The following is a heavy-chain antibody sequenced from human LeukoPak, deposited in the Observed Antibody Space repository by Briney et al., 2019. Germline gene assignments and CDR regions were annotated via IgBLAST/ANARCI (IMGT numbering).Heavy chain of an antibody. Sequence: PGRSLRLSCAASGFTFSSYAMHWVRQAPGKGLEWVAVISYDGSDIYYADSVKGRFTISRDNSKNTLYLQLNSLRAEDTAIYYCAKRFTYGSTWYYFEYWGEGTLVTVSS. D-gene: IGHD6-13*01. V-gene: IGHV3-30*18. CDR2: ISYDGSDI. CDR3: AKRFTYGSTWYYFEY. J-gene: IGHJ4*02. CDR1: GFTFSSYA.